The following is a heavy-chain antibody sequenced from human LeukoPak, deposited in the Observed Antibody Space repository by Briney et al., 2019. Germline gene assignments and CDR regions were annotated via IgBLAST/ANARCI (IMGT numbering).Heavy chain of an antibody. CDR2: IYSGGST. CDR1: GFTVSSNY. D-gene: IGHD5-12*01. J-gene: IGHJ4*02. Sequence: GGSLRLSCAASGFTVSSNYMSWVRQAPGKGLEWVSVIYSGGSTHYADSMKGRFTISRDNSKNTLYLQMNSLRAEDTAVYYCARDNRGYSGYDSFFDYWGQGTLVTVSS. CDR3: ARDNRGYSGYDSFFDY. V-gene: IGHV3-53*01.